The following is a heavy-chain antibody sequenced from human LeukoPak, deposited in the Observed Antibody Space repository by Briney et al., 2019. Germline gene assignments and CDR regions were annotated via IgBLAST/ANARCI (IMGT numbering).Heavy chain of an antibody. CDR2: ISYDGSNK. CDR3: ASPGVDCSGGSCYSLLHYYGMDV. J-gene: IGHJ6*02. CDR1: GFTFSSYA. D-gene: IGHD2-15*01. V-gene: IGHV3-30-3*01. Sequence: GGSLRLSCAASGFTFSSYAMHWVRQAPGKGLEWVAVISYDGSNKYYADSVKGRFTISRDNSKNTLYLQMNSLRAEDTAVYHCASPGVDCSGGSCYSLLHYYGMDVWGQGTTVTVSS.